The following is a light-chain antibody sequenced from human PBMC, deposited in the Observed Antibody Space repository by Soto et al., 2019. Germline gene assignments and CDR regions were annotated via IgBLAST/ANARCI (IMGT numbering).Light chain of an antibody. CDR3: AAWDDSLNGVV. CDR1: RSNMGRNT. Sequence: QSVLTQPPSASGTPGQSVTISCSGSRSNMGRNTVTWYRQLPGTAPKLLIYSNHQRPSGVPDRFSGSKSATSASLAISGLQSEDEADYYCAAWDDSLNGVVFGGGTKLTVL. V-gene: IGLV1-44*01. CDR2: SNH. J-gene: IGLJ3*02.